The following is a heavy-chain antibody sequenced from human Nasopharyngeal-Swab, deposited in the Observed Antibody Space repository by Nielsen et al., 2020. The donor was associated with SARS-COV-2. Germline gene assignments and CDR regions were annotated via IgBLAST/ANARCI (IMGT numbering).Heavy chain of an antibody. CDR2: IWYDGSNK. V-gene: IGHV3-33*01. D-gene: IGHD5-18*01. CDR3: AREDTAMVVDY. J-gene: IGHJ4*02. Sequence: GESLKISCAASGFTFSSYGMHWVRQAPGKGLEWVAVIWYDGSNKYYADSVKGRFTISRDNSKNTLYLQMNSLSAEDTAVYYCAREDTAMVVDYWGQGTLVTVSS. CDR1: GFTFSSYG.